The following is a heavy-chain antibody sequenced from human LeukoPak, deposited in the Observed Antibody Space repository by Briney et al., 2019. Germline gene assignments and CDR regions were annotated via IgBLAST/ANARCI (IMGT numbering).Heavy chain of an antibody. V-gene: IGHV3-48*03. CDR1: GFTFRTYE. CDR3: ARDWDSGYDTYYIDY. Sequence: GGSLRLSCAASGFTFRTYEVNWVRQAPGMGLEWVSYISSSGSTKYYADSVKGRFTISRDNAKNSLFLQMNSLRAEDTAVYYCARDWDSGYDTYYIDYWGQGTLVTVSS. D-gene: IGHD5-12*01. CDR2: ISSSGSTK. J-gene: IGHJ4*02.